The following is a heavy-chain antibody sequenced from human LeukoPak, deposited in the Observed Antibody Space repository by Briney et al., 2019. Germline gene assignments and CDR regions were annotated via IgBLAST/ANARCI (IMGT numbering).Heavy chain of an antibody. CDR1: GYTFTSYG. CDR3: ARDPSRYSSGWYPAYFDY. CDR2: ISAYNGNT. J-gene: IGHJ4*02. D-gene: IGHD6-19*01. V-gene: IGHV1-18*01. Sequence: ASVKVSCKASGYTFTSYGISWVRQAPGQGLEWMGWISAYNGNTNYAQKLQGRVTMTTDTSTSTAYMELRSLRSDDTAVYYCARDPSRYSSGWYPAYFDYWGQGTLVTVSS.